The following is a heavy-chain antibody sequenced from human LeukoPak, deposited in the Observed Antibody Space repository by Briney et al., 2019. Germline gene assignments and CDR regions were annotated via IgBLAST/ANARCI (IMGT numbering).Heavy chain of an antibody. V-gene: IGHV3-48*03. CDR3: ARDGSASRGYNHGYSDY. J-gene: IGHJ4*02. Sequence: GGSLRLSCAASGFTFSSYEMNWVRQAPGKGLEWVSYISSSGSTIYYADSVKGRFTISRDNAKNSLYLQMNSLRAEDTAVYYCARDGSASRGYNHGYSDYWGQGTLVTVSS. CDR1: GFTFSSYE. CDR2: ISSSGSTI. D-gene: IGHD5-18*01.